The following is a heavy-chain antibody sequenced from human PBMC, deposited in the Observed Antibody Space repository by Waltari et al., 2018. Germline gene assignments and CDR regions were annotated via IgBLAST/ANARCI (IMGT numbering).Heavy chain of an antibody. V-gene: IGHV3-30*18. CDR2: ISYDGSNK. Sequence: QAQLVESGGGVVQPGRSLRLSRAASGLPFTSTGLGWVRQAPGKGLEGVAIISYDGSNKYYADSVKGRFTISRDNSKNTLYLEMNSLRAEDTAVYYCAKEVYYGLDVWGRGTTVTVSS. J-gene: IGHJ6*02. CDR1: GLPFTSTG. CDR3: AKEVYYGLDV.